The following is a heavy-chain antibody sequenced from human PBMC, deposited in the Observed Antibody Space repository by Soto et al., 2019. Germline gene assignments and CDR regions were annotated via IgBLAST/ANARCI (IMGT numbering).Heavy chain of an antibody. CDR2: ISGNGEII. CDR3: ARDVDADFRTDFDY. D-gene: IGHD4-17*01. V-gene: IGHV3-11*01. CDR1: GFTFSDYY. J-gene: IGHJ4*02. Sequence: GSLSLSCAASGFTFSDYYRHWIRRAPGKGLEWISYISGNGEIIQYAASARGRFTISRDNAENSVYLEMDSLRAEDTALYYCARDVDADFRTDFDYWGRGTLVTVSS.